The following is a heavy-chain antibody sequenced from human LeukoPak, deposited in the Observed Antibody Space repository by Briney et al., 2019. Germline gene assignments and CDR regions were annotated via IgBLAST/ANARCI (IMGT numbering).Heavy chain of an antibody. Sequence: ASVKVSCKASGGTFSSYAISWVRQAPGQGLEWMGRIIPILGIANYAQKFQGRVTITADKSTSTAYMELSSLRSEDTVVYYCASNYVVVTASYYFDYWGQGTLVTVSS. D-gene: IGHD2-21*02. J-gene: IGHJ4*02. CDR1: GGTFSSYA. V-gene: IGHV1-69*04. CDR3: ASNYVVVTASYYFDY. CDR2: IIPILGIA.